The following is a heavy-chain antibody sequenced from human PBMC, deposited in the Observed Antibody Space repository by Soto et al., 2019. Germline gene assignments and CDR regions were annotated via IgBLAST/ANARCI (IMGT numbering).Heavy chain of an antibody. CDR2: IRGSADST. D-gene: IGHD3-3*01. CDR1: GFIFSHYA. CDR3: AKDWTHLDI. J-gene: IGHJ5*02. Sequence: EVQLVESGGNLAQPGGSLRLSCAASGFIFSHYAMNWVRQAPGKGLEWVSLIRGSADSTFYADSVKGRFTISRDDSTSTLFLQMDNLRAEDTAIYYCAKDWTHLDIWGQGTLVTVSS. V-gene: IGHV3-23*04.